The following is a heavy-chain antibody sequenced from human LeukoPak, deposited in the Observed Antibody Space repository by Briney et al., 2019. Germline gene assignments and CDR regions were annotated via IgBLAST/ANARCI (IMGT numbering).Heavy chain of an antibody. CDR2: ISGGGTYI. CDR3: ARDVRGNYYNF. D-gene: IGHD1-26*01. CDR1: GFTFSSYT. J-gene: IGHJ4*02. V-gene: IGHV3-21*01. Sequence: GGSLRLSCAASGFTFSSYTMNWVRRAPGKGLEWVASISGGGTYIYYVDSVKGRFTISRDNAKNSLFLQMSSLRVEDTAVYYCARDVRGNYYNFWGQGALVTVSS.